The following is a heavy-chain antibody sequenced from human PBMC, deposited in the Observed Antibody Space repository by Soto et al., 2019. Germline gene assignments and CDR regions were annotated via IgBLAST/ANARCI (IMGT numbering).Heavy chain of an antibody. Sequence: PGGSLRLSCAASGFTFSSYSMNWVRQAPGKGLEWVSYISSSSSTIYYADSVKGRFTISRDNAKNSLYLQMNSLRAEDTAVYYCARDHRFVVRGVITTFFDYWGQGTLVTVSS. CDR2: ISSSSSTI. CDR3: ARDHRFVVRGVITTFFDY. CDR1: GFTFSSYS. D-gene: IGHD3-10*01. V-gene: IGHV3-48*04. J-gene: IGHJ4*02.